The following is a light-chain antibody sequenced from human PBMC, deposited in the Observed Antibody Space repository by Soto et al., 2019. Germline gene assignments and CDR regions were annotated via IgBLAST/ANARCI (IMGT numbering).Light chain of an antibody. CDR1: SSNIGANT. Sequence: QSVLTQPPSASGTPGQRVTISCAGSSSNIGANTANWYQQVSGTAPKLLIYSGNQRPSGVSDRFSGSKSGTSATLAISGLQSEDEADYYCATWDDSLNGVIFGGGTKLTVL. CDR2: SGN. J-gene: IGLJ2*01. V-gene: IGLV1-44*01. CDR3: ATWDDSLNGVI.